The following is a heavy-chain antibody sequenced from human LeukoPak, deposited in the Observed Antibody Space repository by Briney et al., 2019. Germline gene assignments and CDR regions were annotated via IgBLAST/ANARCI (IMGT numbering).Heavy chain of an antibody. D-gene: IGHD3-10*01. V-gene: IGHV3-7*01. Sequence: GGSLRLSCAASGFAFSSYWMSWVRQAPGKGLEWVANIKQDGSEKYYVDSVRGRFTISRDNAKNSLYLQMNSLRAEDTAVYYCVCGPLKSGSLDYWGQGTLVTVSS. CDR1: GFAFSSYW. CDR2: IKQDGSEK. J-gene: IGHJ4*02. CDR3: VCGPLKSGSLDY.